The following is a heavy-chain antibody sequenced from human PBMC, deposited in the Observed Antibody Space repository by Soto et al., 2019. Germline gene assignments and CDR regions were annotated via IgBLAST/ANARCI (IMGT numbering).Heavy chain of an antibody. V-gene: IGHV4-34*01. CDR3: ARIVPPYCSGGSCRDY. CDR1: GGSFSGYY. J-gene: IGHJ4*02. D-gene: IGHD2-15*01. CDR2: INHSGST. Sequence: SETLSLTCAVYGGSFSGYYWSWIRQPPGKGLEWIGEINHSGSTNYNPSLKSRVTISVDTSKNQFSLKLSSVTAADTAVYYCARIVPPYCSGGSCRDYWGQGTLVTVSS.